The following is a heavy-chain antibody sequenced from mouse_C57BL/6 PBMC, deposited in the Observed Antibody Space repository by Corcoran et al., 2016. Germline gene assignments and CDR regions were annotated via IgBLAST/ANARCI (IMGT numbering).Heavy chain of an antibody. V-gene: IGHV1-26*01. CDR3: ARKDYYGSFDY. Sequence: EVQLQQSGPELVKPGASVKISCKASGYTFTDYYMNWVKQSHGKSLEWIGDINPNNGGTSYNQKFKGKATLTVDKSSSTAYMELRSLTSEDSAVYYCARKDYYGSFDYWGQGTTLTFSS. D-gene: IGHD1-1*01. CDR1: GYTFTDYY. CDR2: INPNNGGT. J-gene: IGHJ2*01.